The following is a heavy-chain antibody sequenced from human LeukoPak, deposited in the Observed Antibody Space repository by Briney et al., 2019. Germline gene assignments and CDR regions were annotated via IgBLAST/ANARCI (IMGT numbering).Heavy chain of an antibody. CDR3: SYSGSRNWFDP. J-gene: IGHJ5*02. CDR2: IIPIFGTA. Sequence: SVKVSCKASGGTFSSYAISWVRQAPGQGLEWMGGIIPIFGTANYAQKFQGRVTITTDESTSTAYMELSGLRSEDTAVYYCSYSGSRNWFDPWGQGTLVTVSS. V-gene: IGHV1-69*05. CDR1: GGTFSSYA. D-gene: IGHD1-26*01.